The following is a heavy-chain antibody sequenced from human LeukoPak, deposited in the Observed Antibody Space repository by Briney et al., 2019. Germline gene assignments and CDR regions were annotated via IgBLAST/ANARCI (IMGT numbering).Heavy chain of an antibody. D-gene: IGHD6-19*01. J-gene: IGHJ4*02. CDR2: TYYRSKWYN. V-gene: IGHV6-1*01. CDR1: GDSVSSNSAA. CDR3: TRGGHSRGWTRFES. Sequence: SQTLSLTCAFSGDSVSSNSAAWNWIRQSPSRGLEWLGRTYYRSKWYNDYAVSVQSRITINPDTSKNQFSLQLNSVTPEDTAVYYCTRGGHSRGWTRFESWGQGTLVTVSS.